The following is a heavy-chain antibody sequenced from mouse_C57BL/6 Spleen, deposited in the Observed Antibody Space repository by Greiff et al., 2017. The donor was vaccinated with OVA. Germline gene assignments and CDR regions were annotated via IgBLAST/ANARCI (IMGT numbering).Heavy chain of an antibody. CDR1: GYTFTSYW. V-gene: IGHV1-52*01. CDR2: IDPSDSET. Sequence: VQLQQPGAELVRPGSSVKLSCKASGYTFTSYWMHWVKQRPIQGLEWIGNIDPSDSETHYNQKFKDKATLTVDKSSSTAYMQLSSLTSEDSAVYYCARGHDYSWFAYWGQGTLVTVSA. CDR3: ARGHDYSWFAY. J-gene: IGHJ3*01. D-gene: IGHD2-4*01.